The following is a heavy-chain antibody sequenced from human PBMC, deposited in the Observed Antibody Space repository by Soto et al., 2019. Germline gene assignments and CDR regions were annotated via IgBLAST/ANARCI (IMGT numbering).Heavy chain of an antibody. Sequence: SVKVSFKASGGTFSSFGISWVRQAPGQGLEWMGGIIPVFGRPNYAQRFRGRLTITADESTNTSYMELIDLTSEDTAVYYCAREASGYDFWGQGTQVTVSS. CDR1: GGTFSSFG. D-gene: IGHD5-12*01. V-gene: IGHV1-69*13. CDR3: AREASGYDF. J-gene: IGHJ1*01. CDR2: IIPVFGRP.